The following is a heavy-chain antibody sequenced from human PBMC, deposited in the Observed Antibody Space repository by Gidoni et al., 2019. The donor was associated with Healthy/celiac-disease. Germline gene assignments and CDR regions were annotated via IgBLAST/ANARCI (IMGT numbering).Heavy chain of an antibody. Sequence: EVQLLESGGGLVQPGGSLRLSYASSGFSFSIYAMSWVRPAPGKGLEWVSAISGSGGSTYYADSVKGRFTISRDNSKNTLYLQMNSLRAEDTAVYYCAKDPYSSSSRWFDPWGQGTLVTVSS. CDR2: ISGSGGST. CDR1: GFSFSIYA. V-gene: IGHV3-23*01. CDR3: AKDPYSSSSRWFDP. J-gene: IGHJ5*02. D-gene: IGHD6-6*01.